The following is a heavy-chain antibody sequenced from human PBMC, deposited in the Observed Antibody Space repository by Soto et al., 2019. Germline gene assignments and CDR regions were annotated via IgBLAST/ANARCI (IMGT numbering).Heavy chain of an antibody. CDR2: INHSGST. V-gene: IGHV4-34*01. D-gene: IGHD2-21*02. Sequence: SETLSLTCAVYGGSFSGYYWSWIRQPPGKGLEWIGEINHSGSTNYNPSLKSRVTISVDTSKNQFSLKLSSVTAADTAVYYCASVIGGDSEYYFDYWGQGARVIVSS. CDR3: ASVIGGDSEYYFDY. J-gene: IGHJ4*02. CDR1: GGSFSGYY.